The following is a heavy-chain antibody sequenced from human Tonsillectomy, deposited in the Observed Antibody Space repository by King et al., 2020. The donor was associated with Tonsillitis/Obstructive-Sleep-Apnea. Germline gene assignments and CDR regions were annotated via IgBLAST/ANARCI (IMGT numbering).Heavy chain of an antibody. V-gene: IGHV3-21*01. Sequence: VQLVESGGGLVKPGGSLRLSCAASGFTFSSYSMNWVRQAPGKGLEWVSSISSSSSSIFYADSVKGRFTISRDNAKNSLYLQMNSLRAEDTAVYYCARDMKADYGVDYWGQGTLVTVSS. CDR1: GFTFSSYS. J-gene: IGHJ4*02. CDR3: ARDMKADYGVDY. D-gene: IGHD4-17*01. CDR2: ISSSSSSI.